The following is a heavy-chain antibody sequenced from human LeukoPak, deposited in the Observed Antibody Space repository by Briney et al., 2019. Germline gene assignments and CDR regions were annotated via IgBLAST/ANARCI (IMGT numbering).Heavy chain of an antibody. CDR3: ARAPYRSGWYYFDF. CDR1: GFTFNDYA. V-gene: IGHV3-30-3*01. D-gene: IGHD6-19*01. Sequence: GGSLRLSCAASGFTFNDYAMHWVRQAPGRGLEWVAIISYDGNNRYYADSVKGRFTISRDNSKNTLYLHMNSLRGEDTAIYSCARAPYRSGWYYFDFWGQGTLVTVSS. J-gene: IGHJ4*02. CDR2: ISYDGNNR.